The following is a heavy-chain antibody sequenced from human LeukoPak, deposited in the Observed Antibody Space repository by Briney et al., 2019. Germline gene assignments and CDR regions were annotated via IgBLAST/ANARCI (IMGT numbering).Heavy chain of an antibody. D-gene: IGHD3-22*01. J-gene: IGHJ4*02. CDR1: GVSISSYY. CDR3: ARGGEYYYDSSGYHHYFDY. Sequence: SETLSLTCTVSGVSISSYYWSWIRQPPGKGLEWIGYIYYSGSTNYNPSLKSRVTISVDTSKNQFSLKLSSVTAADTAVYYCARGGEYYYDSSGYHHYFDYWGQGTLVTVSS. V-gene: IGHV4-59*01. CDR2: IYYSGST.